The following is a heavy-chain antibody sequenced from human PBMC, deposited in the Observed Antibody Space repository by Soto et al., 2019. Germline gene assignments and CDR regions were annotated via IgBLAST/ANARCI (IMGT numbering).Heavy chain of an antibody. V-gene: IGHV3-23*01. CDR2: ISGSGGST. CDR3: AKLGSGSYLNWFGP. Sequence: PGGSLRLSCAASGFTFSSYAMSWVRQAPGKGLYWVSTISGSGGSTYYADSVKGRFTISRDNSKNTLYLQMNSLRAEDTAVYYCAKLGSGSYLNWFGPWGQGTLVTVSS. J-gene: IGHJ5*02. CDR1: GFTFSSYA. D-gene: IGHD1-26*01.